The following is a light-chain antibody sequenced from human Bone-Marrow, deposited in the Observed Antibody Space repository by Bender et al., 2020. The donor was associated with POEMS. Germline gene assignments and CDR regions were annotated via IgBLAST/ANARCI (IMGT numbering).Light chain of an antibody. CDR2: GNN. J-gene: IGLJ2*01. V-gene: IGLV1-40*01. Sequence: QSVLTQPPSVSGAPGQKVTISCTGGRSNIGGGYDVHWYQYLPDTAPKLLIYGNNIRPSGVPDRFSGFQSGTSASLVITGLQAEDEADYYCYSYAGSSTVVFGGGTKVTVL. CDR3: YSYAGSSTVV. CDR1: RSNIGGGYD.